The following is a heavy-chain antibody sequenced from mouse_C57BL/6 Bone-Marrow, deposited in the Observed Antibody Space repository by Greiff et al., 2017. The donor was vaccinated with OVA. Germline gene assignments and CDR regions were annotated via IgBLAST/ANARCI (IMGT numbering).Heavy chain of an antibody. V-gene: IGHV7-3*01. J-gene: IGHJ4*01. CDR1: GFTFTDYY. CDR3: ARYRSAYAMDY. CDR2: IRNKANGYTT. D-gene: IGHD6-1*01. Sequence: EVKLVDSGGGLVQPGGSLSLSCAASGFTFTDYYMSWVRQPPGKALEWLGFIRNKANGYTTEYSASVKGRFTISRDNSQSILYLQMNALRAEDSATYYCARYRSAYAMDYWGQGTSVTVSS.